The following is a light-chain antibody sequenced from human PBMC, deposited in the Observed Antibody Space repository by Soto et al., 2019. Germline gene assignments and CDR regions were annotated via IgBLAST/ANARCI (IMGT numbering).Light chain of an antibody. Sequence: QSALTQPASVSGSPGQSITISCTGTSSDVGTYNFVSWYQHHPGKAPKLMIYEDNQRPSGVSDRFSGSKSGNTASLTISGLQADDEADYFCASFRSGTILVFGSGTKVTVL. J-gene: IGLJ1*01. V-gene: IGLV2-14*02. CDR1: SSDVGTYNF. CDR2: EDN. CDR3: ASFRSGTILV.